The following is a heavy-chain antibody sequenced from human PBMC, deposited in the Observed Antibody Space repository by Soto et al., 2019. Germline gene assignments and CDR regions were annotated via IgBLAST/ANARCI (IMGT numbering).Heavy chain of an antibody. CDR3: ARICRGRSLGYCSGL. CDR1: GGSISSYY. V-gene: IGHV4-59*01. Sequence: SETLSLTCTVSGGSISSYYWSWIRQPPGKGLEWIGYIYYSGSTNYNPSLKSRVTISVDTSKNQFSLKLSSVTAADTAVYYCARICRGRSLGYCSGLWGQGTLVTV. D-gene: IGHD2-15*01. CDR2: IYYSGST. J-gene: IGHJ4*02.